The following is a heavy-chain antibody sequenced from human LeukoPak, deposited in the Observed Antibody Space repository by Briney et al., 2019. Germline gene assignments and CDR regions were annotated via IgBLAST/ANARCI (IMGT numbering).Heavy chain of an antibody. V-gene: IGHV5-51*01. CDR3: AGAPHDDIAVAGPGWIYGMDV. J-gene: IGHJ6*02. CDR1: GYSFTSFW. Sequence: GESLKISCKGSGYSFTSFWIGWVRQMPGKGLEWMGIIYPGDSDTRYSPSFQGQVTISADKSISTAYLQWSSLKASDTAMYYCAGAPHDDIAVAGPGWIYGMDVWGQGTTVTVSS. D-gene: IGHD6-19*01. CDR2: IYPGDSDT.